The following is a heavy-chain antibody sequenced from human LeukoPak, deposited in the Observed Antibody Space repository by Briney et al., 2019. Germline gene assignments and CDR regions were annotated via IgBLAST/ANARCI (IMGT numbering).Heavy chain of an antibody. J-gene: IGHJ3*02. Sequence: PSETLSLTCTVSGGSIIYYYWSWIRQPPGKGLEWIGYIYYSGSTNYNPSLKSRVTISVDTSKNQFSLKLSSLTAADTAVYYCARGGSHYDVFDIWGQGTMVTVSS. D-gene: IGHD1-26*01. V-gene: IGHV4-59*01. CDR1: GGSIIYYY. CDR3: ARGGSHYDVFDI. CDR2: IYYSGST.